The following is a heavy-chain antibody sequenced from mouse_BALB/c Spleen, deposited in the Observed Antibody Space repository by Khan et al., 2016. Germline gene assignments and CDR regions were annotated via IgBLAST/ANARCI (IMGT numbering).Heavy chain of an antibody. D-gene: IGHD2-4*01. J-gene: IGHJ4*01. Sequence: VQLQESGPGLVKPSQSLSLTCTVTGYSITSDYAWNWIRQFPGNKLEWMGYISYSGSTSYNPSLKSRISITRDTSKNQFFLQLNSVTTEDTATYYCARRAGYDYDYAMDYWGQGTSVTVSS. CDR2: ISYSGST. CDR1: GYSITSDYA. V-gene: IGHV3-2*02. CDR3: ARRAGYDYDYAMDY.